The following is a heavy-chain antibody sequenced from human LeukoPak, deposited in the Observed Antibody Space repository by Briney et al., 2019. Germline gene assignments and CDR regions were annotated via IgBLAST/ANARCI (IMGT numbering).Heavy chain of an antibody. Sequence: GESLKISWKGSGYSFTSYWFGWVRQMPGKGLEWMGIIHPGDTDISYSPSFQGQVTISADKSISTAYLQWSSLKASDTAMYYCARWHRGSSSPAWYYDLWGRGTLVTVSS. CDR3: ARWHRGSSSPAWYYDL. CDR2: IHPGDTDI. J-gene: IGHJ2*01. CDR1: GYSFTSYW. V-gene: IGHV5-51*01. D-gene: IGHD1-26*01.